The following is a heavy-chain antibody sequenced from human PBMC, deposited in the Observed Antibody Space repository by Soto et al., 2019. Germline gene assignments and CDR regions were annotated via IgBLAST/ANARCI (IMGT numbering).Heavy chain of an antibody. CDR3: AKDQGTYCGGDCYSGAFDI. CDR1: GFTFSSYA. Sequence: GGSLRLSCAASGFTFSSYAMSWVRQAPGEGLEWVSAISGSGGSTYYADSVKGRFTISRDNSKNTLYLQMNSLRAEDTAVYYCAKDQGTYCGGDCYSGAFDIWGQGTMVTVSS. V-gene: IGHV3-23*01. D-gene: IGHD2-21*02. CDR2: ISGSGGST. J-gene: IGHJ3*02.